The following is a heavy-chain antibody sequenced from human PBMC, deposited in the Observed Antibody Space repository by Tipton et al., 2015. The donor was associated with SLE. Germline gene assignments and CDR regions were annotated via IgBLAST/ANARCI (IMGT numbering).Heavy chain of an antibody. CDR1: GGSISSSSYY. J-gene: IGHJ4*02. CDR3: AGGSYYFDY. V-gene: IGHV4-39*07. CDR2: IYYSGST. Sequence: TLSLTCTVSGGSISSSSYYWGWIRQPPGKGLEWIGSIYYSGSTHYNPSLKSRVTISVDTSKNQFSLKLSSVTAADTAVYYCAGGSYYFDYWGQGTLVTVSS.